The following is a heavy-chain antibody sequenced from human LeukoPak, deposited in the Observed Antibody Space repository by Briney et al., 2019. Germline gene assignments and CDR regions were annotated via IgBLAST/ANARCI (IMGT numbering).Heavy chain of an antibody. J-gene: IGHJ6*02. CDR2: ISSDGNT. V-gene: IGHV3-66*01. D-gene: IGHD6-19*01. CDR1: GFTVSSSS. CDR3: ARGQEQFSSPWQWGPRRKNFYYYGMDV. Sequence: TGGSLRLSCAASGFTVSSSSMNWVRLGPGKGLEWVSGISSDGNTYYADSVKGRFTISRDNSRNTLSLQMHGLRADDTAVYYCARGQEQFSSPWQWGPRRKNFYYYGMDVWGQGTTVTVSS.